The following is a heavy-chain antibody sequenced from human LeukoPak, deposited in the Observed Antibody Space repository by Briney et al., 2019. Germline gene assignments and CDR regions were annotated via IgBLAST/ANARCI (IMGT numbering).Heavy chain of an antibody. CDR3: ARQGAVSYYDSSVLPV. V-gene: IGHV4-61*05. CDR2: IYYSGST. J-gene: IGHJ4*02. Sequence: SETLSLTCTVSGGSVSSTSHYWGWIRQPPGKGLEWIGYIYYSGSTNYNPSLKSRVTISADTSKNQFSLRLSSVTAADTAVYYCARQGAVSYYDSSVLPVWGQGPLVSVPS. CDR1: GGSVSSTSHY. D-gene: IGHD3-22*01.